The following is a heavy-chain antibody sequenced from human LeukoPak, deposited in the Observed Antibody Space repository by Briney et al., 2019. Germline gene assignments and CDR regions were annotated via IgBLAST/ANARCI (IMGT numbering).Heavy chain of an antibody. CDR2: IYNSGIT. Sequence: SETLSLTCTVSGGSISSYYWSWIRQPAGKGLEYIGRIYNSGITNYNPSLKSRVTISVDTSKNQFSLKLSSVTAADTAVYYCAREPRYYYYMDVWGKGTTVTVSS. J-gene: IGHJ6*03. CDR3: AREPRYYYYMDV. CDR1: GGSISSYY. V-gene: IGHV4-4*07.